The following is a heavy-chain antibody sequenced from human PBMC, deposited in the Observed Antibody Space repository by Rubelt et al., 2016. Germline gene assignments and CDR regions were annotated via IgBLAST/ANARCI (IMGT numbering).Heavy chain of an antibody. J-gene: IGHJ5*02. V-gene: IGHV3-74*01. CDR2: INSDGSST. Sequence: VRQAPGKGLVWVSRINSDGSSTSYADSVKGRFTISRDNAKNTLYLQMNSLRAEDTAVYYCARGGVVAATLGGFDPWGQGTLVTVSS. D-gene: IGHD2-15*01. CDR3: ARGGVVAATLGGFDP.